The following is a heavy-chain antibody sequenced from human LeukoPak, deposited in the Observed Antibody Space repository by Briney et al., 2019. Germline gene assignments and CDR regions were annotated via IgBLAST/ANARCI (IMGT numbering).Heavy chain of an antibody. Sequence: ASVKVSCKASGGTFSSYAISWVRQAPGQGLEWMGWISAYNGNTNYAQKLQGRVTMTTDTSTSTAYMELRSLRSDDTAVYYCARIGYYDSSGPWAFDIWGQGTMVTVSS. J-gene: IGHJ3*02. V-gene: IGHV1-18*01. D-gene: IGHD3-22*01. CDR1: GGTFSSYA. CDR2: ISAYNGNT. CDR3: ARIGYYDSSGPWAFDI.